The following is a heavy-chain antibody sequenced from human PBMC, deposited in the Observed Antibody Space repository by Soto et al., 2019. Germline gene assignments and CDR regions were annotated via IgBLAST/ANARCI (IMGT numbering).Heavy chain of an antibody. CDR1: GFTVSSNY. Sequence: PGGSLRLSCAASGFTVSSNYMSWVRQAPGKGLEWVSVIYSGGSTYYADSVKGRFTISRDNSKNTLYLQMNSLRAEDTAVYYCASRYYYGSGSYYNGNYFDYWGQGTLVTVS. V-gene: IGHV3-66*01. D-gene: IGHD3-10*01. J-gene: IGHJ4*02. CDR3: ASRYYYGSGSYYNGNYFDY. CDR2: IYSGGST.